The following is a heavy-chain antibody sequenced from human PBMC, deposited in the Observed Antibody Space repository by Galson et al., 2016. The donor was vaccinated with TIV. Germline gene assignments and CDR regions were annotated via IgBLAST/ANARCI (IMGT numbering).Heavy chain of an antibody. CDR2: ISSGGTT. Sequence: SLRLSCAASTFKVSDNYMTWVRQAPGKGLEWVSIISSGGTTHYANSVRGRFTMSRDTDKNTVYLQMNNLRAEDTAVYYCARSGDYGDYWGQGTLVTVSS. CDR1: TFKVSDNY. D-gene: IGHD4-17*01. CDR3: ARSGDYGDY. V-gene: IGHV3-53*05. J-gene: IGHJ4*02.